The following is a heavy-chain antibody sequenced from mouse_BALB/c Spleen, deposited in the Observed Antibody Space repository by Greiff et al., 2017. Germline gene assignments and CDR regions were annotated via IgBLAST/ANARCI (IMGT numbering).Heavy chain of an antibody. V-gene: IGHV5-6-5*01. CDR3: AREAYGYDGGFAY. Sequence: EVQLVESGGGLVKPGGSLKLSCAASGFTFSSYAMSWVRQTPEKRLEWVASISSGGSTYYPDSVKGRFTISRDNARNILYLQMSSLRSEDTAMYYCAREAYGYDGGFAYWGQGTLVTVSA. CDR2: ISSGGST. D-gene: IGHD2-2*01. CDR1: GFTFSSYA. J-gene: IGHJ3*01.